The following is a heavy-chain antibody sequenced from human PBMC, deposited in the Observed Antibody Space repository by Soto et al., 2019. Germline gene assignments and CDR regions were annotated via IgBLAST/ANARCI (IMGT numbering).Heavy chain of an antibody. CDR3: TSEGYDFWSGYYPETDYYYYMDV. D-gene: IGHD3-3*01. Sequence: SVKVSCKASGGTFSSYTISWVRQAPGQGLEWMGKIIPILGIANYAQKFQGRDTITADKSTSTAYMELSSLRSEDTAVYYCTSEGYDFWSGYYPETDYYYYMDVWGKGTTVTVSS. V-gene: IGHV1-69*02. CDR2: IIPILGIA. CDR1: GGTFSSYT. J-gene: IGHJ6*03.